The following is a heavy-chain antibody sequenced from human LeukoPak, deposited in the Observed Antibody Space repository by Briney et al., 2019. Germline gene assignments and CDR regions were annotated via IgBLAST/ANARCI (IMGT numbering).Heavy chain of an antibody. V-gene: IGHV3-9*01. CDR2: ISWNSGSI. J-gene: IGHJ4*02. CDR1: GFTFDDYA. Sequence: SLRLSCAAPGFTFDDYAMHWVRQAPGKGLEWVSGISWNSGSIGYADSVKGRFTISRDNSKNTLYLQMNSLRAEDTAVYYCAKGGKYYYDSSGFDYWGQGTLVTVSS. D-gene: IGHD3-22*01. CDR3: AKGGKYYYDSSGFDY.